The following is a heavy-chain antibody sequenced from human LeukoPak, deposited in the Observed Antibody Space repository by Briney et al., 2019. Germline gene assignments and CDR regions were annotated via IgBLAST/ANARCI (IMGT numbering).Heavy chain of an antibody. J-gene: IGHJ4*02. V-gene: IGHV3-7*05. CDR1: GFTFGSYW. Sequence: GGSLRLSCAATGFTFGSYWMSWVRQAPGKGLEFVANIKQEGSEKYYVDSVKGRFTISRDNAKNSLYLQMNGLRAEDTAVYYCAANGGPFDFWGQGTLVTVSA. CDR2: IKQEGSEK. CDR3: AANGGPFDF. D-gene: IGHD4-23*01.